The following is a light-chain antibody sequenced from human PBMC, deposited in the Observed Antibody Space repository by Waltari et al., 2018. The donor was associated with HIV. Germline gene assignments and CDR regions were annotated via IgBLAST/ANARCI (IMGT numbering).Light chain of an antibody. J-gene: IGKJ1*01. CDR3: QQYNNWWT. CDR1: QRVRSN. Sequence: EIVMTQSPATLSVSPGERATLSCRASQRVRSNLAWYQQKPGQAPRLLIYDSSTRATGIPARFSGSGSGTEFSLTISSLQSEDFALYYCQQYNNWWTFGQGTKVEIK. CDR2: DSS. V-gene: IGKV3-15*01.